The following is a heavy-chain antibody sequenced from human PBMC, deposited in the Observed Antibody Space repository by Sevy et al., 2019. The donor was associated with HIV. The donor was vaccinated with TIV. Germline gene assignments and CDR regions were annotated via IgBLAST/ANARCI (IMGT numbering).Heavy chain of an antibody. CDR3: ARVGNNYYDSSGFAFDI. CDR2: ISYDGSNK. D-gene: IGHD3-22*01. CDR1: GFTFSSYA. Sequence: GGSLRLSCAASGFTFSSYAMHWVRQAPGKGLEWVAVISYDGSNKYYADSVKGRFTISRDNSKNTLYLQMNSLRAEDTAVYYCARVGNNYYDSSGFAFDIWGQRTMVTVSS. V-gene: IGHV3-30-3*01. J-gene: IGHJ3*02.